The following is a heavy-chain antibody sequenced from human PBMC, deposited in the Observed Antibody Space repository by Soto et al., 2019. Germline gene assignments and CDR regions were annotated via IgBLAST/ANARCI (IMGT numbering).Heavy chain of an antibody. J-gene: IGHJ4*02. CDR3: ARLYSSSWYSRHFDY. CDR1: GYTFTGYY. CDR2: INPNSGGT. Sequence: ASVKVSCKASGYTFTGYYMHWVRQAPGQGLEWMGWINPNSGGTNYAQKFQGRVTMTRDMSISTAYMELSRLRSDDTAVYYCARLYSSSWYSRHFDYWGQGTLVTVSS. D-gene: IGHD6-13*01. V-gene: IGHV1-2*02.